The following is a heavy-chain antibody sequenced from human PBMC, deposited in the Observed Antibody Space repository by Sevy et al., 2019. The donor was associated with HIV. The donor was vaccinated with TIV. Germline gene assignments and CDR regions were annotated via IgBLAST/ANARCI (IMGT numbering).Heavy chain of an antibody. CDR3: ARGGLHGDYWYFDL. D-gene: IGHD4-17*01. Sequence: GGSLRLSCAASGFTFSSYSMNWVRQAPGKGLEWVSSISSSSSYIYYADSVKGRFTISRDNAKNSLYLQMNSLRAEDTAVYYCARGGLHGDYWYFDLWARGTLVTVSS. V-gene: IGHV3-21*01. J-gene: IGHJ2*01. CDR1: GFTFSSYS. CDR2: ISSSSSYI.